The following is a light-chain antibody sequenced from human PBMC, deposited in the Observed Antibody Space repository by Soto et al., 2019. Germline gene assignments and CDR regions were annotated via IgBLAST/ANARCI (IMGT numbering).Light chain of an antibody. J-gene: IGKJ1*01. V-gene: IGKV1-39*01. CDR2: AAS. CDR1: QSVSSW. Sequence: DIQMTQSPSTLSASEEDTVTITCRASQSVSSWLAWYQQKPGEAPKLLIYAASSLKSGVPSRFSGSGSGTDFTLTISSLQPEDFATYYCQQSYSTPWTFGQGTKV. CDR3: QQSYSTPWT.